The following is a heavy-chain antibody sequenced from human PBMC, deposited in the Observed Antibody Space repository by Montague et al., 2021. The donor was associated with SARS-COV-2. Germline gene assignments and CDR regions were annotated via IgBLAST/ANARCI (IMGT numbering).Heavy chain of an antibody. V-gene: IGHV4-39*01. J-gene: IGHJ4*02. D-gene: IGHD3-3*01. CDR3: ANMGVGRITIFGVVSRGGLDY. CDR2: IYYSGNT. CDR1: GGSISSSSYY. Sequence: SETLSLTCTVSGGSISSSSYYWGWIRQPPGKGLEWIGNIYYSGNTYYNPSLKSQVTISVDTSKNQFSLKLGSVTAADTAVYYCANMGVGRITIFGVVSRGGLDYWGQGTLVTVSS.